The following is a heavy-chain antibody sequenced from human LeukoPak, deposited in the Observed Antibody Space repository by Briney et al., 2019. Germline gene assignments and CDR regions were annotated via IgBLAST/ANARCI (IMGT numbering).Heavy chain of an antibody. CDR3: AREKSGYDSKDAFDI. CDR2: IYTSGST. V-gene: IGHV4-61*02. J-gene: IGHJ3*02. D-gene: IGHD5-12*01. Sequence: SETLSLTCTVSGGSISSGNYYWSWIRKPAGKGLEWIGRIYTSGSTNYNPSLKSRVTISVDTSKNQFSLKLSSVTAADTAVYYCAREKSGYDSKDAFDIWGQGTMVTVSS. CDR1: GGSISSGNYY.